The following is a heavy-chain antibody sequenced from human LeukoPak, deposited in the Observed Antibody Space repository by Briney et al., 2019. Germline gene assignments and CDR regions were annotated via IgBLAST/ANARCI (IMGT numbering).Heavy chain of an antibody. J-gene: IGHJ4*02. D-gene: IGHD5-24*01. CDR3: ARDFMATAY. CDR1: GFTFDDYA. CDR2: ISWDGGTT. V-gene: IGHV3-43D*03. Sequence: GGSLRLSCAASGFTFDDYAMHWVRQAPGKGLEWASLISWDGGTTYYADSVKGRFTISRDNAKNSLYLQMNSLRAEDTAVYYCARDFMATAYWGQGTLVTVSS.